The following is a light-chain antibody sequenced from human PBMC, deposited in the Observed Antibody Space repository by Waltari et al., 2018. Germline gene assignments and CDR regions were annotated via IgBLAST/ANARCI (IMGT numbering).Light chain of an antibody. CDR3: SSFTTSSTRL. CDR1: SSDVGDFNS. Sequence: QSALTQPASVSASPGESITISCTATSSDVGDFNSVPWYQQHPGKAPKFMIYDVSNRPSGVSHRFSGSKSGNTASLTISGLQAEDEAVYYCSSFTTSSTRLFGGGTKLTVL. V-gene: IGLV2-14*03. J-gene: IGLJ2*01. CDR2: DVS.